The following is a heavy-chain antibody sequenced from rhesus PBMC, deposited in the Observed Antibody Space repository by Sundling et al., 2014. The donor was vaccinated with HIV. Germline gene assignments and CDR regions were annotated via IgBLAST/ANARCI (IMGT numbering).Heavy chain of an antibody. Sequence: EVQLVESGGGLVKPGGSLRLSCVASGFTFSSYLMHWVRQAPGKGLEWISVISESGGSTYYADSVKGRFTISRDNAKNSLFLQMNSLRAEDTAVYYCTTGYSSWSADYYGLDSWGQGVVVTVSS. J-gene: IGHJ6*01. CDR1: GFTFSSYL. D-gene: IGHD6-13*01. V-gene: IGHV3-100*01. CDR3: TTGYSSWSADYYGLDS. CDR2: ISESGGST.